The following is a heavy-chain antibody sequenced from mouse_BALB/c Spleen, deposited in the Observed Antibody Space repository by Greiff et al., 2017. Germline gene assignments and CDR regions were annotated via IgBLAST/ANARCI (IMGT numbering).Heavy chain of an antibody. V-gene: IGHV1-54*01. D-gene: IGHD3-2*02. CDR3: ARSGSAWFAY. J-gene: IGHJ3*01. CDR2: INPGSGGT. CDR1: GYAFTNYL. Sequence: QVQLQQPGSELVRPGTSVKVSCKASGYAFTNYLIEWVKQRPGQGLEWIGVINPGSGGTNYNEKFKGKATLTADKSSSTAYMQLSSLTSDDSAVYFCARSGSAWFAYWGQGTLVTVSA.